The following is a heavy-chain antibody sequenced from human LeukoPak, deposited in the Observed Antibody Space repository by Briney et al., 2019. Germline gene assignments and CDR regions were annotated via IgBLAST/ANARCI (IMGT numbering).Heavy chain of an antibody. D-gene: IGHD6-13*01. CDR2: ISSSSTYI. CDR1: GFTFSSYG. Sequence: GGSLRLSCAASGFTFSSYGLSWVRQAPGKGLEWVSFISSSSTYIYYADSLKGRFTISRDNGKNSLYLQEDRLRAEDTAGYYCGREPYSTSSIDYWGQGTLVTVSS. J-gene: IGHJ4*02. CDR3: GREPYSTSSIDY. V-gene: IGHV3-21*01.